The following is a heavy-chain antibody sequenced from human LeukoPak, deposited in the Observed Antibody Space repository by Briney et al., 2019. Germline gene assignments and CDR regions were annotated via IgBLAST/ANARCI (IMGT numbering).Heavy chain of an antibody. CDR2: IYYSGST. J-gene: IGHJ4*02. Sequence: PSETLSLTCTVSGGPISSSSYYWGWIRQPPGKGLEWIGSIYYSGSTYYNPSLKSRVTISVDTSKNQFSLKLSSVTAADTAVYYYARRITIFGVVNHGYYFDYWGQGTLVTVSS. CDR1: GGPISSSSYY. D-gene: IGHD3-3*01. V-gene: IGHV4-39*01. CDR3: ARRITIFGVVNHGYYFDY.